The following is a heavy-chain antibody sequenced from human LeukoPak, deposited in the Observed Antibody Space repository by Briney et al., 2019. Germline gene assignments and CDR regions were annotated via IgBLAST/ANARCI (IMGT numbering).Heavy chain of an antibody. D-gene: IGHD3-22*01. CDR3: AAPRYDSSGYWMGNYGMDV. Sequence: TSVKVSCKASGFTFTSSATQWVRQARGQRLEWIGWIVVGSGNTNYAQKFQERVTITRDMSTSTAYMELSSLRSEDTAVYYCAAPRYDSSGYWMGNYGMDVWGQGTTVTVSS. CDR2: IVVGSGNT. V-gene: IGHV1-58*02. J-gene: IGHJ6*02. CDR1: GFTFTSSA.